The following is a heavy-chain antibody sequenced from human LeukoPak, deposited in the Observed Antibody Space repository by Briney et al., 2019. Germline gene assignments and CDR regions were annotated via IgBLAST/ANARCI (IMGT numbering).Heavy chain of an antibody. CDR2: IIPIFGTA. Sequence: GSSVKVSCKASGGTFSSYAISWVRQAPGQGLEWMGRIIPIFGTANYAQKFQGRVTITTDESTSTAYMELRSLRSDDTAVYYCARGGNGPYNWFDPWGQGTLVTVSS. CDR3: ARGGNGPYNWFDP. CDR1: GGTFSSYA. J-gene: IGHJ5*02. V-gene: IGHV1-69*05. D-gene: IGHD4-23*01.